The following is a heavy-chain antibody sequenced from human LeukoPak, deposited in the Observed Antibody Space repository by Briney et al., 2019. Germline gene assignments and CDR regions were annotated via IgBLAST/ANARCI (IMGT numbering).Heavy chain of an antibody. J-gene: IGHJ4*02. CDR2: ISSSSSYI. CDR3: ARETADYFDY. V-gene: IGHV3-21*01. D-gene: IGHD2-2*01. CDR1: GFTFSRYS. Sequence: GGSLRLSCAASGFTFSRYSMNWVRQAPGKGLEWVSSISSSSSYIYYVDSVKGRFTISRDNAKNPLYLQMNSLRAEDTAVYYRARETADYFDYWSQGTLVTVSS.